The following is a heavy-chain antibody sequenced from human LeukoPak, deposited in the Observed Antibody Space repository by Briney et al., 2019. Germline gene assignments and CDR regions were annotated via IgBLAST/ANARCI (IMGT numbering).Heavy chain of an antibody. CDR1: GFTFSSYA. CDR3: ARDPRQLGLFDY. CDR2: ISYDGSNK. J-gene: IGHJ4*02. V-gene: IGHV3-30-3*01. Sequence: GGSLRLSCAASGFTFSSYAMHWVRQAPGKGLEWVAVISYDGSNKYYADSVKGRFTISRDNSKNTLYLQMNSLRAEDTAVYYCARDPRQLGLFDYWGQGTLVTVSS. D-gene: IGHD6-13*01.